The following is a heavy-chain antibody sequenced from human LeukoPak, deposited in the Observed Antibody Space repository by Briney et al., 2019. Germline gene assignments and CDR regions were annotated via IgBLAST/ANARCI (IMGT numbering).Heavy chain of an antibody. V-gene: IGHV3-30-3*01. Sequence: PGGSLRLSCAASGFTFSSYAMHWVRQAPGKGLEWVAVISYDGSNKYYADSVKGRFTISRDNSKNTLYLQMNSLRAEDTAVYYCARGGKQRFLEWLFRTSLDYWGQGTLVTVSS. CDR3: ARGGKQRFLEWLFRTSLDY. D-gene: IGHD3-3*01. J-gene: IGHJ4*02. CDR1: GFTFSSYA. CDR2: ISYDGSNK.